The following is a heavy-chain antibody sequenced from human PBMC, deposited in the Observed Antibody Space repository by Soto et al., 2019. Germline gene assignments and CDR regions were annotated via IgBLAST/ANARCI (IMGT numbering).Heavy chain of an antibody. CDR1: GFTVSSNY. D-gene: IGHD2-15*01. CDR2: IYSGGST. V-gene: IGHV3-53*02. J-gene: IGHJ4*02. Sequence: EVQLVETGGGLIQPGGSLRLSCAASGFTVSSNYMSWVRQAPGKGLEWVSVIYSGGSTYYADSVKGRFTISRDNSKNTLYLQMNSLRAEDTAVYYCASGLSSGVLAAQGEFDYWGQGTLVTVSS. CDR3: ASGLSSGVLAAQGEFDY.